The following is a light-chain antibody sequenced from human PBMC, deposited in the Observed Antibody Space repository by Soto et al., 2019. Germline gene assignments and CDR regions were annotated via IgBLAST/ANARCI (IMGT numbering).Light chain of an antibody. CDR2: GVV. Sequence: QSALTQPRSVSGSPGQSVTISCTGTGNDVGASNYVSWYQQHPGRPPKLLIYGVVRWPTGVPDRFSGSKSGNTASLTISGLQAEDEADYFCCSYAGGYTYLFATATKLTVL. V-gene: IGLV2-11*01. CDR3: CSYAGGYTYL. J-gene: IGLJ1*01. CDR1: GNDVGASNY.